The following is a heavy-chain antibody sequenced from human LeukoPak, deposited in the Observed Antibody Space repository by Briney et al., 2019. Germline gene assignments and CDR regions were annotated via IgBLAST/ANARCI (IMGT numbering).Heavy chain of an antibody. CDR1: GFTFSNYW. Sequence: GGSLILSCAASGFTFSNYWMHWVRQASGKGLVWISRINTDGSVTDYADSVKGRFTISRDNAKNTVYLQMSSLITEDTALYYCTRSFGGSGDYWGQGTLVTVSS. V-gene: IGHV3-74*01. J-gene: IGHJ4*02. D-gene: IGHD4-23*01. CDR2: INTDGSVT. CDR3: TRSFGGSGDY.